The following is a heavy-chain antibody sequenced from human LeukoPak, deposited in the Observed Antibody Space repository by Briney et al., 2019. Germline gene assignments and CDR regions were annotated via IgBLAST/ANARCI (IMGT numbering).Heavy chain of an antibody. CDR2: IYHSGST. D-gene: IGHD2-21*02. Sequence: PSETLSLTCTVSGGSISTYYWSWIRQPPGKGLEWIGYIYHSGSTYYNPSLKSRVTISVDRSKNQFSLKLSSVTAADTAVYYCARGGVVTPEDAFDIWGQGTMVTVSS. CDR1: GGSISTYY. J-gene: IGHJ3*02. CDR3: ARGGVVTPEDAFDI. V-gene: IGHV4-59*12.